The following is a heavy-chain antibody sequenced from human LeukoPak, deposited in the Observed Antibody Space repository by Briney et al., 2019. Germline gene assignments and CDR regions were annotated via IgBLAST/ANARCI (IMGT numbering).Heavy chain of an antibody. V-gene: IGHV4-59*01. J-gene: IGHJ4*02. D-gene: IGHD1-1*01. CDR2: IYYSGDI. CDR3: ARDKQPGDY. CDR1: GDSISPYY. Sequence: PSETLSLTCTVSGDSISPYYWGWIRQPPGKGLEWIGYIYYSGDITYNPSLKSRVTMSVDTSKNQFSLKLSSVTAADTAVYYCARDKQPGDYWGQGALVTVSS.